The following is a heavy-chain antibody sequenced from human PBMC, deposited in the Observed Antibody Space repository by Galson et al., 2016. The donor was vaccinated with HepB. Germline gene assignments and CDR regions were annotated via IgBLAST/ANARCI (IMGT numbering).Heavy chain of an antibody. CDR2: IYWDDDK. V-gene: IGHV2-5*02. J-gene: IGHJ4*02. CDR3: AHRRCYSSGCHRFDY. Sequence: PALVKPTQTLTLTCTFSEFSLSTSGAGVGWIRQPPGKALEWLALIYWDDDKRYSPSLRSRLTITKGTSKNQVVLTMTNMDPVDTATYYCAHRRCYSSGCHRFDYWGQGTLVTVSS. CDR1: EFSLSTSGAG. D-gene: IGHD6-19*01.